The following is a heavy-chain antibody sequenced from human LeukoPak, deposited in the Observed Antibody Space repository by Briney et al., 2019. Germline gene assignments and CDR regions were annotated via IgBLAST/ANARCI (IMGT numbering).Heavy chain of an antibody. CDR3: ARERPNSSSWYARWFDP. CDR2: INPNSGGT. J-gene: IGHJ5*02. V-gene: IGHV1-2*02. Sequence: ASVKVSCKASGYTFTGNFMHWVRQAPGQGLEWMGWINPNSGGTNYAQKFQGRVTMTSDTSISTAYMELSRLKSDDTAVYYCARERPNSSSWYARWFDPWGQGTLVTVSS. CDR1: GYTFTGNF. D-gene: IGHD6-13*01.